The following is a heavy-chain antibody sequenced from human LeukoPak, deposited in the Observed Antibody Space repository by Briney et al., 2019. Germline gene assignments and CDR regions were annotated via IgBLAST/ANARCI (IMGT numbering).Heavy chain of an antibody. J-gene: IGHJ4*02. CDR3: AKDAAAVAGTDFDY. CDR1: GFTFSSYA. CDR2: IYSGGKT. Sequence: GGSLRLSCAASGFTFSSYAMSWVRQAPGKGLEWVSVIYSGGKTHYADSVKGRFTISRDNSKNTLYLQMNSLRAEDTAVYYCAKDAAAVAGTDFDYWGQGTLVTVSS. V-gene: IGHV3-23*01. D-gene: IGHD6-19*01.